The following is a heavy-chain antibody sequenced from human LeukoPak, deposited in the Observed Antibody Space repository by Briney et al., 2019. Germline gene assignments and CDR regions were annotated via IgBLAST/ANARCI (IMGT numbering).Heavy chain of an antibody. CDR1: GFTFDDYA. J-gene: IGHJ4*02. CDR3: ARNQRRLDY. Sequence: GGSLRLSCAASGFTFDDYAMHWVRQAPGKGLEWVSGISWNSGSIGYADSVRGRFTISRDNAKNSLYPQVNSLRAEDTAVYYCARNQRRLDYWGQGTLVTVSS. D-gene: IGHD1-14*01. CDR2: ISWNSGSI. V-gene: IGHV3-9*01.